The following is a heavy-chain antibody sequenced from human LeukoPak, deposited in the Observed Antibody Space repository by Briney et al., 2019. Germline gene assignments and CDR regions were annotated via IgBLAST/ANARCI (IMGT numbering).Heavy chain of an antibody. CDR1: GGTFSSYA. D-gene: IGHD3-22*01. Sequence: GASVKVSCKASGGTFSSYAISWVRQAPGQGLEWMGRIIPILGIANYAQKFQGRVTMTTDTSTSTVYMELRSLRSDDTAVYYCARDYFERSGYWFDAFDIWGQGTTVTVSS. J-gene: IGHJ3*02. CDR3: ARDYFERSGYWFDAFDI. CDR2: IIPILGIA. V-gene: IGHV1-69*04.